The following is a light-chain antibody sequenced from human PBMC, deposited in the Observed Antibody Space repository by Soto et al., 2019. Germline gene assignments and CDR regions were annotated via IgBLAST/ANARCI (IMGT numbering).Light chain of an antibody. CDR1: QSVSNN. CDR2: DAS. Sequence: EIVLTQSPATLSLSPGVRATLSCRASQSVSNNLAWYQQKPGQAPRLLIYDASNRATGIPARFSGSGSGTDFTLTISSLEPEDFAVYYCQQRSNWPPLTFGGGIKVEIK. V-gene: IGKV3-11*01. CDR3: QQRSNWPPLT. J-gene: IGKJ4*01.